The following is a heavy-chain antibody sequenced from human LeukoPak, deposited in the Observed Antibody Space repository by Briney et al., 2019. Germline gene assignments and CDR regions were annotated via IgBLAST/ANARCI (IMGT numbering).Heavy chain of an antibody. CDR2: ISSSGSTI. CDR3: ARDGSSWYGGVSYYMDV. J-gene: IGHJ6*03. CDR1: GFTVSTNY. Sequence: PGGSLRLSCVVSGFTVSTNYMSWVRQAPGKGLEWVSYISSSGSTIYYADSVKGRFTISRDNAKNSLYLQINSLRAEDTAVYYWARDGSSWYGGVSYYMDVWGKGTTVTISS. D-gene: IGHD6-13*01. V-gene: IGHV3-11*04.